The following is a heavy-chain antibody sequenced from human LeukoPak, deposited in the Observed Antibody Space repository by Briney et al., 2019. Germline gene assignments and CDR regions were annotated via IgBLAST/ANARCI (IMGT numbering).Heavy chain of an antibody. V-gene: IGHV4-39*07. CDR3: ARGLSYYYGSGSYRALERPFDY. CDR1: GGSISSSSYY. D-gene: IGHD3-10*01. CDR2: IYYSGST. Sequence: PSETLSLTCTVSGGSISSSSYYWGWIRQPPGKGLEWIGSIYYSGSTYYNPSLKSRVTISVDTSKNQFSLKLSSVTAADTAVYYCARGLSYYYGSGSYRALERPFDYWGQGTLVTVSS. J-gene: IGHJ4*02.